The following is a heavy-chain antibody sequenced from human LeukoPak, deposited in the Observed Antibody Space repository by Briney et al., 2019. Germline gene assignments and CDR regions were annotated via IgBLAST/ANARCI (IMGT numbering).Heavy chain of an antibody. V-gene: IGHV3-23*01. CDR1: GFAFGSEA. CDR3: AKGSILGGSGSYSDY. D-gene: IGHD3-10*01. Sequence: GGSLRLSCGVSGFAFGSEAMNWVRQSPARGLEWVASISPGGGTTYYADSVKGRFTISRDNSKNTLFLQMNSLRAEDTAVYYCAKGSILGGSGSYSDYWGQGTLVTVSS. CDR2: ISPGGGTT. J-gene: IGHJ4*02.